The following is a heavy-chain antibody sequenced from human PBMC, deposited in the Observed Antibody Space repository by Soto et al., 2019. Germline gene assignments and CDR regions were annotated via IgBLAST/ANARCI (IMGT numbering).Heavy chain of an antibody. CDR2: IGTLFDR. CDR3: ARGRSKDFVSSPPPMFDP. J-gene: IGHJ5*02. Sequence: EVQLVESGGGMVQTGGSLRLSCVASGFNFETHDMHWVRQVTGKGLEWVAGIGTLFDRFYPDSVKGRFTISRENAKTSVYLQMTKLRTVDTGVYYCARGRSKDFVSSPPPMFDPRGQGTLVTVSS. V-gene: IGHV3-13*01. CDR1: GFNFETHD.